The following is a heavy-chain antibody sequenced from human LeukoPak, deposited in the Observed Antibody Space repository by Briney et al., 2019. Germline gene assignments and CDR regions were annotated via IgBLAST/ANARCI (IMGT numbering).Heavy chain of an antibody. V-gene: IGHV1-18*01. CDR3: ARDCIGCHGFDY. D-gene: IGHD2-15*01. CDR1: GYTFISYG. J-gene: IGHJ4*02. CDR2: VSAYADDT. Sequence: EASVKVSCKASGYTFISYGISWVRQAPGQGLEGMGWVSAYADDTNYVQKFQGRVTMTKDTSTTTAYMELRSLRSDDTAVYYCARDCIGCHGFDYWGQGTLVTVSS.